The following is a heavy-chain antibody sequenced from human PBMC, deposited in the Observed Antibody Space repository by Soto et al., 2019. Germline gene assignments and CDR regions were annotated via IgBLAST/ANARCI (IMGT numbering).Heavy chain of an antibody. V-gene: IGHV3-30*18. D-gene: IGHD3-22*01. J-gene: IGHJ3*02. CDR3: AKDLRLLLSYPDDAFEI. CDR2: ISYDGSNK. CDR1: GFTFSSYG. Sequence: QVQLVESGGGVVQPGRSLRLSCAASGFTFSSYGMHWVRQAPGKGLEWVAVISYDGSNKYYADSVKGRFTISRDNSKNTLYLQMNSLRAEDTAVYYCAKDLRLLLSYPDDAFEIWGQGTMVTVSS.